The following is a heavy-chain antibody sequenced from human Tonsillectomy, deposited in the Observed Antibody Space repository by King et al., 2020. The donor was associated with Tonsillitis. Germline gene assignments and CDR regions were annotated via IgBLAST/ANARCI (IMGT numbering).Heavy chain of an antibody. CDR1: GYTFTSND. V-gene: IGHV1-8*01. CDR3: ARGLRGRVRSPTSRSTYYSYYYALDV. D-gene: IGHD2-2*01. CDR2: INPNTGNT. Sequence: QLVQSGAEVRKPGASVKVSCKDSGYTFTSNDINWVRQATGQGLEWMGWINPNTGNTGYAQKFHGRVTVTRNTSISTAYMELSSLRSDDTAVYYCARGLRGRVRSPTSRSTYYSYYYALDVWGQGTTVTVS. J-gene: IGHJ6*02.